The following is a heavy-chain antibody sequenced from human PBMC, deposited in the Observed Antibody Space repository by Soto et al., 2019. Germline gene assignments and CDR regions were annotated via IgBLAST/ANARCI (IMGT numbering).Heavy chain of an antibody. CDR1: GGSITSSCYY. V-gene: IGHV4-39*01. Sequence: LQLQESGPGLVKPSETLSLTCTVSGGSITSSCYYWGWIRQPQGKVLEWIGLIYYRGNPHYSPSLKSLVNKSIEPSTNHFYLKVSSVTAADTSVYYCARQARQDAVSGDYWGPGTPVTVSS. CDR2: IYYRGNP. CDR3: ARQARQDAVSGDY. J-gene: IGHJ4*02. D-gene: IGHD6-19*01.